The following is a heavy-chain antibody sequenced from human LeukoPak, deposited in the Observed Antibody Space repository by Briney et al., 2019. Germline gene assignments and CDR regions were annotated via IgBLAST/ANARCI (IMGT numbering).Heavy chain of an antibody. CDR2: IYYSGST. CDR3: ASWSYSYGHDY. V-gene: IGHV4-39*01. Sequence: PSETLSLTCTVSGGSISSSSYYWGWIRQPPGKGLERIGSIYYSGSTYYNPSLKSRVTISVDTSKNQFSLKLSSVTAADTAVYYCASWSYSYGHDYWGQGTLVTVSS. CDR1: GGSISSSSYY. J-gene: IGHJ4*02. D-gene: IGHD5-18*01.